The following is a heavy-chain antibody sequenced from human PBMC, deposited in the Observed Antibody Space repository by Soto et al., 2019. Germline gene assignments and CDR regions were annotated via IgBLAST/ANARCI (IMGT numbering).Heavy chain of an antibody. J-gene: IGHJ4*02. V-gene: IGHV4-34*01. CDR3: ASRGWVFYY. Sequence: QVQLQQWGAGLLKPSETLSLTCAVYGGSFSDYYWSWLRQPPGKGLEWIGEVSHGGSTNYNPSLKSRVTISADTSKSQFSLRLISLTAADTAVYYCASRGWVFYYWGQGTLVTFSS. D-gene: IGHD3-10*01. CDR2: VSHGGST. CDR1: GGSFSDYY.